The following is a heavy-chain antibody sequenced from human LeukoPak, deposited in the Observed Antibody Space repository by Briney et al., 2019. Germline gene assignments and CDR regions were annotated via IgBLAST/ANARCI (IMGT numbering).Heavy chain of an antibody. J-gene: IGHJ4*02. CDR2: IIPIFGTA. V-gene: IGHV1-69*13. CDR3: ARDQGTTGTLGSDY. CDR1: GYTFTSYG. D-gene: IGHD1-1*01. Sequence: EASVKVSCKASGYTFTSYGISWVRQAPGQGLEWMGGIIPIFGTANYAQKFQGRVTITADESTSTAYMELSSLRSEDTAVYYCARDQGTTGTLGSDYWGQGTLVTVSS.